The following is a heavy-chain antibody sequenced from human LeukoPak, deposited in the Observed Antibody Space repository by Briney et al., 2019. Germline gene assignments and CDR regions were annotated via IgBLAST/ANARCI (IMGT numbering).Heavy chain of an antibody. CDR2: IYSGGST. CDR1: GFTVSSNY. J-gene: IGHJ4*02. CDR3: ARARSREYSSGWYHDY. Sequence: PGGSLRLSCAASGFTVSSNYMSWVRQAPGKGLEWVSVIYSGGSTYYADSVKGRFTISRDNSKNTLYLQKNSLRAEDTAVYYCARARSREYSSGWYHDYWGQGTLVTVSS. V-gene: IGHV3-53*01. D-gene: IGHD6-19*01.